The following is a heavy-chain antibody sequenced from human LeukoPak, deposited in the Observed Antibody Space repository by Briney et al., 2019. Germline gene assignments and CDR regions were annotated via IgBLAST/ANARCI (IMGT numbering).Heavy chain of an antibody. D-gene: IGHD6-6*01. CDR3: AREWDGGSSSHFDY. Sequence: GASVKVSCKASGYTFTSYGISWVRQAPGQGLEWMGWISAYNGSTNYAQKLQGRVTMTTDTSTSTAYMELRSLRSDDTAVYYCAREWDGGSSSHFDYWGQGTLVTVSS. V-gene: IGHV1-18*01. CDR2: ISAYNGST. J-gene: IGHJ4*02. CDR1: GYTFTSYG.